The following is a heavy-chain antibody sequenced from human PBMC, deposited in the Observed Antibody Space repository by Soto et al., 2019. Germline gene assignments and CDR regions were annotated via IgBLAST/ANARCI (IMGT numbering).Heavy chain of an antibody. V-gene: IGHV3-23*01. Sequence: PGGSVRLSCAASGFPFSHFAMNLVRHSPGKGLEWISCISGSGSSTHDADSVQGRFIISRDNSNGTLYLQMDSLRADDSAVYYCAMLRRVGLSSPLDFSGQGLSVTLAS. J-gene: IGHJ4*02. CDR3: AMLRRVGLSSPLDF. CDR1: GFPFSHFA. D-gene: IGHD2-2*01. CDR2: ISGSGSST.